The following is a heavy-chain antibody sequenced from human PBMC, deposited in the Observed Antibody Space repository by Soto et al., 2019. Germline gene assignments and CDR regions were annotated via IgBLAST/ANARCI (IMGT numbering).Heavy chain of an antibody. Sequence: PGESLKISCTGSGYSFTNYWISWVRQMPGKRLEWMGEIDPRDSHTNYSPSFQGHVTMSTDKSNGTAHLHWSSLKASDSAIYYCARHYSGSSFMEPWGQGTTVTVSS. CDR3: ARHYSGSSFMEP. V-gene: IGHV5-10-1*01. CDR1: GYSFTNYW. D-gene: IGHD6-6*01. CDR2: IDPRDSHT. J-gene: IGHJ6*02.